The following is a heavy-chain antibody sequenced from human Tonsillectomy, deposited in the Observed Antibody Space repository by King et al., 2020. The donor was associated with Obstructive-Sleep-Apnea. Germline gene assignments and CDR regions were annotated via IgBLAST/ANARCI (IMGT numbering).Heavy chain of an antibody. CDR3: ARDMSAYDSTSPAY. CDR1: GYTFTGYY. D-gene: IGHD3-10*01. J-gene: IGHJ4*02. V-gene: IGHV1-2*02. CDR2: ISPNSGAT. Sequence: QLVQSGAEVKKPGASVKVSCKASGYTFTGYYIHWLRQAPGQGLEWMGWISPNSGATKYAQKFQDRVTMTRDRSISKAYMDLSRRRSDDTAIYYCARDMSAYDSTSPAYWGQGTLVTVSS.